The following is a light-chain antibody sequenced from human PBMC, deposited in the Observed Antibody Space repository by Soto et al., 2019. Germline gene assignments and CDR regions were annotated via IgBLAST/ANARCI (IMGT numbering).Light chain of an antibody. J-gene: IGKJ4*01. V-gene: IGKV1-39*01. CDR1: QTITNL. CDR2: AAS. Sequence: DIQVTQSPSILSASVGDRVTISCRSSQTITNLFAWYQQKPGKAPRLLIYAASSLQSGVPSKFSGSGSATDFTLTISSLQPEDFATYYCQQGYSMPLTFGAGTKVDIK. CDR3: QQGYSMPLT.